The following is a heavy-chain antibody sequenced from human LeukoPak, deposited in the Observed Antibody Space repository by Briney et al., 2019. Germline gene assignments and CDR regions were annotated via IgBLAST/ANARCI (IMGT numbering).Heavy chain of an antibody. V-gene: IGHV4-59*05. CDR1: GGSISSYY. CDR2: MYYSGST. CDR3: ARHSGSYLKSALHI. D-gene: IGHD1-26*01. Sequence: PSETLSLTCTVSGGSISSYYWRWIWQPPGKGLEWIGSMYYSGSTYYNPSLKSRVTISVDTSKNQFSLELTSVTAADTAVYYCARHSGSYLKSALHIWGQGTMVTVSS. J-gene: IGHJ3*02.